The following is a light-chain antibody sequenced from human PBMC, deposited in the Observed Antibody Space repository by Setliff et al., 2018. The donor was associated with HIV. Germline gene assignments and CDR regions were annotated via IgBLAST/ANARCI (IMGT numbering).Light chain of an antibody. CDR2: EVT. CDR3: TSYRIANTWLFGGGTTTWL. CDR1: NSDIGDYNY. V-gene: IGLV2-14*01. Sequence: QSVLAQPASVSGSPGQSITISCTGINSDIGDYNYVSWYQQHPGTAPKLIIYEVTNRRSGISNRFSGSKSGNTASLTISGLQAEDEADYYCTSYRIANTWLFGGGTTTWLFGGGTK. J-gene: IGLJ3*02.